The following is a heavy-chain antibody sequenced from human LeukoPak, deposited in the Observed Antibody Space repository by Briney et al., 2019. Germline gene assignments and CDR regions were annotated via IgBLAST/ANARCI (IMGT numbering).Heavy chain of an antibody. CDR3: ARAPTGTGGWNWFDP. D-gene: IGHD1-1*01. Sequence: SETLSLTCTVSGGSMSSYYWSCIRQPAGKGLELIGRTYPSGSTNYNPSLKSRVTMSVDTSTNQSSLKLSSVPAAETAVYYCARAPTGTGGWNWFDPWGQGTLVTASS. J-gene: IGHJ5*02. CDR1: GGSMSSYY. V-gene: IGHV4-4*07. CDR2: TYPSGST.